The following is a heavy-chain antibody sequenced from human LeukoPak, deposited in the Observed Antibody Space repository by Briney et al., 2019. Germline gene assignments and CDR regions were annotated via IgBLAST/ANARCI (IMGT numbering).Heavy chain of an antibody. D-gene: IGHD3-22*01. V-gene: IGHV3-23*01. CDR2: LSGRGGTT. J-gene: IGHJ2*01. Sequence: PGRSLRLSCAASGFTFSNYAMSWVRQAPGKGLEWVSSLSGRGGTTYYADSVRGRFSISRDNAKNTLYLHMNNLRTDDTAVYYCAKDSMSIIVDYYWYFDLWGRGTLVAVSS. CDR3: AKDSMSIIVDYYWYFDL. CDR1: GFTFSNYA.